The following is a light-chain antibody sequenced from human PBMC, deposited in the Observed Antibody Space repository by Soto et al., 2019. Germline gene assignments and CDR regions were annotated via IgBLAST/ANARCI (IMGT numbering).Light chain of an antibody. CDR1: QRIGTW. CDR3: QQYNSYPWT. CDR2: DAS. V-gene: IGKV1-5*01. Sequence: DIQMTQSPPTLFASVGDKVTITCRSSQRIGTWLAWYQQKPGKAPKLLIYDASSLESGVPSRFSGRGSGTEFTLTTSSLQPDDFANYYCQQYNSYPWTFGQGTKVEIK. J-gene: IGKJ1*01.